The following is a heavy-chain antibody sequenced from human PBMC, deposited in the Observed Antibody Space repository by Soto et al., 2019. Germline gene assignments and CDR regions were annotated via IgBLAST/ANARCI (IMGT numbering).Heavy chain of an antibody. CDR1: GFTFSSYG. J-gene: IGHJ6*02. Sequence: QVQLVESGGGVVQPGRSLRLSCAASGFTFSSYGMHWVRQAPGKGLEWVAVISYDGSNKYYADSVKGRFTISRDNSKNTLYLQMNSLRAEDTAVYYCAKDQINGGVIRYFDWTYYYGMDVWGQGTTVTVSS. CDR2: ISYDGSNK. CDR3: AKDQINGGVIRYFDWTYYYGMDV. V-gene: IGHV3-30*18. D-gene: IGHD3-9*01.